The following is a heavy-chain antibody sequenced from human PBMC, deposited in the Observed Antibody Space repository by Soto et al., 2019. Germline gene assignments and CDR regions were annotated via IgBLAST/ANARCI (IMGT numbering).Heavy chain of an antibody. CDR3: ARDQDSYGQAVFNY. V-gene: IGHV3-74*01. CDR1: GFTLSTYW. J-gene: IGHJ4*02. Sequence: GGSLRLACAASGFTLSTYWMHWVRQVPGKGLVWVSRINTDGSSTTYADSVKGRFTISRDNAKNTMYLQMNSLRAEDTAVYYCARDQDSYGQAVFNYWGQGTLVTVSS. D-gene: IGHD3-10*01. CDR2: INTDGSST.